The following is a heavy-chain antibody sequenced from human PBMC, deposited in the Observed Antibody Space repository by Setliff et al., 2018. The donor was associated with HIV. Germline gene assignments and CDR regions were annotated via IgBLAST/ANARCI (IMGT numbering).Heavy chain of an antibody. CDR1: GDSISSDFY. D-gene: IGHD2-21*02. CDR2: IYHSGNT. J-gene: IGHJ3*02. CDR3: ARGQGCGGGCHYAFEM. Sequence: SETLSLTCTVSGDSISSDFYWGWIRQPPGKGLEWIGSIYHSGNTYYMPSLQSRVTISVNMSKNQFSLNLNSVTAADTAVYYCARGQGCGGGCHYAFEMWGQGTMVTVSS. V-gene: IGHV4-38-2*02.